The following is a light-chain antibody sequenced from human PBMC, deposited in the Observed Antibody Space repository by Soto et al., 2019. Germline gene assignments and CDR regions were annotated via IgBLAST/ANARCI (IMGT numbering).Light chain of an antibody. J-gene: IGLJ2*01. CDR3: GGWDDSLSGPV. CDR1: SSDIGAYDY. CDR2: EVN. V-gene: IGLV2-14*01. Sequence: QSVLTQPASLSGSPGQSITISCTGTSSDIGAYDYVSWFQQHPGKAPKLMISEVNNRPSGVPARFSGSKSGTSASLAISGLRSEDEADYYCGGWDDSLSGPVFGGGTQLTVL.